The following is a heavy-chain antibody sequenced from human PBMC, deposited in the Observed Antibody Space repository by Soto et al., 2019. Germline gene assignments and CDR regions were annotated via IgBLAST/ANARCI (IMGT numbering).Heavy chain of an antibody. J-gene: IGHJ5*02. Sequence: QVQLVQSGAEVKKPGSSVKVSCKASGGTFSDYPLSWVRQAPGQGLEWMGTFIPFSSTTNYAQKFQGRVTITADKSTSTAYMEMRSLRSEDTAVFYCARGGMTAVTNLWFDPWGQGTLVTVSS. V-gene: IGHV1-69*06. CDR1: GGTFSDYP. D-gene: IGHD4-4*01. CDR2: FIPFSSTT. CDR3: ARGGMTAVTNLWFDP.